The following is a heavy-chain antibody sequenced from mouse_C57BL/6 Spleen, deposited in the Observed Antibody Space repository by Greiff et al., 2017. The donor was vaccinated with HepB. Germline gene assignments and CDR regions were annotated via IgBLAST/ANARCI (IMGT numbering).Heavy chain of an antibody. V-gene: IGHV5-9-1*02. CDR1: GFTFSSYA. D-gene: IGHD1-1*01. Sequence: EVQRVESGEGLVKPGGSLKLSCAASGFTFSSYAMSWVRQTPEKRLEWVAYISSGGDYIYYADTVKGRFTISRDNARNTLYLQMSSLKSEDTAMYYCTRWDYYGRSRYAMDYWGQGTSVTVSS. CDR3: TRWDYYGRSRYAMDY. J-gene: IGHJ4*01. CDR2: ISSGGDYI.